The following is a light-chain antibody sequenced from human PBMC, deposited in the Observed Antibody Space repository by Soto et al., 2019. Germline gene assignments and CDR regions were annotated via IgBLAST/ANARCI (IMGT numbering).Light chain of an antibody. J-gene: IGKJ2*01. CDR1: QSISSW. CDR2: KAS. V-gene: IGKV1-5*03. Sequence: DIQMTQSPSTLSASVGDRVTITCRASQSISSWLAWYQQKPGTAPKILIYKASNLESGVPSRFSGSGSGTEFTLNISSLQPYDYATYYCQQYSTSSRTFGQGTKLEI. CDR3: QQYSTSSRT.